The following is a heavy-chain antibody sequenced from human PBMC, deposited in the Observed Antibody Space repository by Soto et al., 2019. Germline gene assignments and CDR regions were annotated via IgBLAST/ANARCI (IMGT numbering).Heavy chain of an antibody. CDR2: IWYDGSNK. CDR1: GFTFSSYG. D-gene: IGHD1-26*01. Sequence: GGSLRLSCAASGFTFSSYGMHWVRQAPGKGLEWVAVIWYDGSNKYYADSVKGRFTISRDNSKNTLYLQMNSLRAEDTAVYYCARQQASTKYTYSGSPPPYAMDVWGQGTTVTVSS. V-gene: IGHV3-33*01. J-gene: IGHJ6*02. CDR3: ARQQASTKYTYSGSPPPYAMDV.